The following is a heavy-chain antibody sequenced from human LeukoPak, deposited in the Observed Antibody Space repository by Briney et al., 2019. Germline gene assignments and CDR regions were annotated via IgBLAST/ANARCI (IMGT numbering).Heavy chain of an antibody. D-gene: IGHD5-18*01. V-gene: IGHV3-21*01. CDR2: ISSSSSYI. J-gene: IGHJ4*02. Sequence: GGSLRLSCAASGFTFSSYEMNWVRQAPGKGLEWVSSISSSSSYIYYADSVKGRFTISRDNAKNSLSLQMNSLRAKDTAVYYCARAITNYGYIFDYWGQGTLVTVSS. CDR3: ARAITNYGYIFDY. CDR1: GFTFSSYE.